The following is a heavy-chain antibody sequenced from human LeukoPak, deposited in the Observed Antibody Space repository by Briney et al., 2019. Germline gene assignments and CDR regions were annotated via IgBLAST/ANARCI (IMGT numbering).Heavy chain of an antibody. CDR1: GLTLRSYA. CDR3: AKEVYEGIVGATRYFDY. D-gene: IGHD1-26*01. Sequence: PGGSLRLSCAASGLTLRSYAMHWVRQAPGKGLEWVTFISYDGSNKYYVDSVKGRFTISRDNSKNTLYLQMNSLRAEDTAVYYCAKEVYEGIVGATRYFDYWGQGTLVTVSS. J-gene: IGHJ4*02. CDR2: ISYDGSNK. V-gene: IGHV3-30-3*01.